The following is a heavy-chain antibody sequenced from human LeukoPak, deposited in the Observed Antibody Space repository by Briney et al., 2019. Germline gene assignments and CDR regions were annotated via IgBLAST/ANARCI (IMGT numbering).Heavy chain of an antibody. CDR1: GYTFTGYY. D-gene: IGHD3-22*01. Sequence: GASVKVSCKASGYTFTGYYMHWVRQAPGQGLEWMGWINPNSGGTNYAQKFQGRVTMTRDTSISTAYMELSRLRSDDTAVYYCARDFKEWYYDSSSGCLDYWGQGTLVTVSS. CDR2: INPNSGGT. CDR3: ARDFKEWYYDSSSGCLDY. J-gene: IGHJ4*02. V-gene: IGHV1-2*02.